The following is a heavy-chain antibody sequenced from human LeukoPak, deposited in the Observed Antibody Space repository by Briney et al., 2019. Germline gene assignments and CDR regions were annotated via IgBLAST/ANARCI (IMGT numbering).Heavy chain of an antibody. V-gene: IGHV4-59*01. Sequence: PSETLSLTCTVSGGSIRSYYWSWIRQPPQEALEWIGYIYFSGSTSYNPSPKTRVTISVHRSKNQFSLKLSSVATADTAVYYCARSYDTNFDYWGQGTLVTVSS. CDR2: IYFSGST. J-gene: IGHJ4*02. CDR3: ARSYDTNFDY. D-gene: IGHD3-3*01. CDR1: GGSIRSYY.